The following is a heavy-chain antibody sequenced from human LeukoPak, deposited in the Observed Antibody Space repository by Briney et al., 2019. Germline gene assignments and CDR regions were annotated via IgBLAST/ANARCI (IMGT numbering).Heavy chain of an antibody. Sequence: SETLSLTCSVSSYSISSGFYWGWIRQPPGKGLEWIGTIFHSGSTYYNPSLKSRVTISLDTSKNQFSLKLNSVTAADTAVYYCARANYYDTSGYSRGAFDIWGQGTMVTVSS. CDR1: SYSISSGFY. CDR2: IFHSGST. J-gene: IGHJ3*02. D-gene: IGHD3-22*01. V-gene: IGHV4-38-2*02. CDR3: ARANYYDTSGYSRGAFDI.